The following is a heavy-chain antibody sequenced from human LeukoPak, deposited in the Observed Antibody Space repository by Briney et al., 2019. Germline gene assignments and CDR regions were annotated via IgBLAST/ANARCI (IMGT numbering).Heavy chain of an antibody. CDR1: GFTFSSYA. J-gene: IGHJ4*02. D-gene: IGHD1-26*01. CDR3: ARFAVGATARVDY. V-gene: IGHV3-30*04. Sequence: GGSLRLSCAASGFTFSSYAMHWVRQAPGKGLEWVAVISYDGSNKYYADSVKGRFTISRDNSKNTLYLQMNSLRAEDTAVYYGARFAVGATARVDYWGQGTLVTVSS. CDR2: ISYDGSNK.